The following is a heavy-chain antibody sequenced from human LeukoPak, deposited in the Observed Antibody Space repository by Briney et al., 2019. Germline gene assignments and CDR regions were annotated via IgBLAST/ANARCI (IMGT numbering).Heavy chain of an antibody. D-gene: IGHD3-22*01. CDR3: AKTRHYYDSSGYGY. J-gene: IGHJ4*02. Sequence: GGSLRLSCVASGFTFSRYAMSWVRQAPGKGLEWASAISGSGDETYYGDSVKGRFTTFLDNSKNTLYLQMNSLRAEDTAVYYCAKTRHYYDSSGYGYWGQGTLVTVSS. CDR1: GFTFSRYA. CDR2: ISGSGDET. V-gene: IGHV3-23*01.